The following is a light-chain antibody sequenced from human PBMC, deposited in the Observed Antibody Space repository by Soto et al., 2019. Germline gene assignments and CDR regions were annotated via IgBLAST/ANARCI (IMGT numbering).Light chain of an antibody. V-gene: IGLV2-14*01. J-gene: IGLJ1*01. CDR1: NSDVGGYNY. CDR3: SSFTSTSAVYV. Sequence: QSVLTQPASVSGSPGQSITISCTGTNSDVGGYNYVSWYQQHPGKAPELMIYEVSHRPSGVSNRFSGSKSDNTASLTISGLQAEDEADYFCSSFTSTSAVYVFGTGTKVTVL. CDR2: EVS.